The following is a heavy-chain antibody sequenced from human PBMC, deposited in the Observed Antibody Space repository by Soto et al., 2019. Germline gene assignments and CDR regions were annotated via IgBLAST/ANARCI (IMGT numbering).Heavy chain of an antibody. V-gene: IGHV4-39*01. J-gene: IGHJ4*02. CDR3: ARHDYGGFGL. CDR2: IYYSGST. Sequence: QLQLQESGPGLVKPSETLSLTCTVSGGSISRSSYYWGWIRQPPGKGLEWIGSIYYSGSTYYNPSLKSRVTIAVDTSKNQFSLKLSSVTAADTAVYYCARHDYGGFGLWGQGTLVTVSS. CDR1: GGSISRSSYY. D-gene: IGHD4-17*01.